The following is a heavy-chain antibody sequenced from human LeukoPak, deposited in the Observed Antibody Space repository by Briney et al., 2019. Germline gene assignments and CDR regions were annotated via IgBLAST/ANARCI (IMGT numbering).Heavy chain of an antibody. V-gene: IGHV3-21*06. D-gene: IGHD3-22*01. CDR2: ISTGSNHI. J-gene: IGHJ4*02. CDR1: GFIFSTYN. Sequence: GGSLRLSCAASGFIFSTYNMNWVRQAPGKGLEWVSSISTGSNHIFYADSVKGRFTISRENAKNSLYLQMNSLRAEDTAVYYCARRDSGGYCFDHWGQGTLVTVSS. CDR3: ARRDSGGYCFDH.